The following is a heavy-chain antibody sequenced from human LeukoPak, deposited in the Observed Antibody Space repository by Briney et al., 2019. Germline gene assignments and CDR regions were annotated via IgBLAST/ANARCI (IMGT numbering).Heavy chain of an antibody. V-gene: IGHV1-18*01. CDR2: ISAYNGNT. J-gene: IGHJ5*02. Sequence: GASVKVSCKASGYTFTSYGISWVRQAPGQGLEWMGWISAYNGNTNYAQKLQGRVTMTTDTSASTAYMELTSLRSDDTAVYYCARDIAARSNWFDPWGQGTLVTVSS. D-gene: IGHD6-6*01. CDR3: ARDIAARSNWFDP. CDR1: GYTFTSYG.